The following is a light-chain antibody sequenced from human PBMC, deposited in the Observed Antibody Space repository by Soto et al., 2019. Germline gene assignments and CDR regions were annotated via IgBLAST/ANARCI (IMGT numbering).Light chain of an antibody. CDR3: QQRTDWSRT. V-gene: IGKV3-11*01. CDR2: DAS. CDR1: QSVSSS. Sequence: EIVLTQSPATLSLSPGERATLSCRASQSVSSSLGWYQQKPGQAPRLLIYDASNRATGIPTRFSGSGSGTECTLTISSLEPEDFAVYYCQQRTDWSRTFGQGTKLEIK. J-gene: IGKJ2*01.